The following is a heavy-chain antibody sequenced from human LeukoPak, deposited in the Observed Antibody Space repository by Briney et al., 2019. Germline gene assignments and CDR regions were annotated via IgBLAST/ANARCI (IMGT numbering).Heavy chain of an antibody. CDR1: GAYINNYH. CDR3: TTGQRDSRMDV. J-gene: IGHJ6*04. V-gene: IGHV4-4*07. Sequence: SETLSLTCSVSGAYINNYHWSWIRQPAGKGLEWIGRVMTNGGINYNPSLKSRVTMSLDTPRNQFSLKLSSVTAADTAIYYCTTGQRDSRMDVWGKGTTVTVSS. D-gene: IGHD2-21*02. CDR2: VMTNGGI.